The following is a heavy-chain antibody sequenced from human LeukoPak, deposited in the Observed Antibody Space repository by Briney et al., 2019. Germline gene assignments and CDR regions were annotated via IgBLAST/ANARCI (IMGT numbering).Heavy chain of an antibody. V-gene: IGHV3-30*03. CDR1: GFTFSSYG. CDR3: ARDLGHFTSGTSFLDL. Sequence: GGSLRLSCEASGFTFSSYGMHWVRQAPGKGLEWVAVISYDGSNKYYADSVKGRFTISRDNSKNTLYLQMNSLRAEDTAVYYCARDLGHFTSGTSFLDLWGQGTMVTVSS. CDR2: ISYDGSNK. D-gene: IGHD1-26*01. J-gene: IGHJ3*01.